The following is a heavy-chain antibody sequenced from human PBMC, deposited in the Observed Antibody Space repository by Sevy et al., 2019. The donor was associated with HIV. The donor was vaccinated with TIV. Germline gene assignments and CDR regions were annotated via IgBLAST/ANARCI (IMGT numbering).Heavy chain of an antibody. CDR1: GGSITSLY. CDR2: IYYNGHI. V-gene: IGHV4-59*08. D-gene: IGHD1-26*01. CDR3: AGENAWGRGYS. J-gene: IGHJ4*02. Sequence: SETRSLTCTVSGGSITSLYWNWIRQPPGKGLEWSANIYYNGHINYNPSLKSGVTLSLDTSKNQFSLRLSSVTAADTAMYYCAGENAWGRGYSWGQGTLVTVSS.